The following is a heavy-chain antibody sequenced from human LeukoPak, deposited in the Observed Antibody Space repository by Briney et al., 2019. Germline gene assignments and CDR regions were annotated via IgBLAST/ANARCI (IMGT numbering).Heavy chain of an antibody. D-gene: IGHD4-17*01. V-gene: IGHV3-33*01. CDR2: IWYDGSNK. Sequence: GGSLRLSCTASGFTFGDYGMSWVRQAPGKGLEWVAVIWYDGSNKYYADSVKGRFTVSRDNSKNTVYLQMNSLRAEDTAVYYCARDPGDYVGNDAFDIWGQGTMVTVSS. J-gene: IGHJ3*02. CDR1: GFTFGDYG. CDR3: ARDPGDYVGNDAFDI.